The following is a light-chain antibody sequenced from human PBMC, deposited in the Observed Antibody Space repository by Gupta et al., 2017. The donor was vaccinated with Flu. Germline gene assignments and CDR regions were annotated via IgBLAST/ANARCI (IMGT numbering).Light chain of an antibody. CDR3: SSCAGSLTARV. CDR1: TYNY. J-gene: IGLJ2*01. CDR2: EVT. V-gene: IGLV2-23*02. Sequence: TYNYVSWFQQFPGKAPQLILFEVTKRPSGVSPRFSGTKSGNTASLTISGLQAEDESFFYCSSCAGSLTARVFGGGTKLTVV.